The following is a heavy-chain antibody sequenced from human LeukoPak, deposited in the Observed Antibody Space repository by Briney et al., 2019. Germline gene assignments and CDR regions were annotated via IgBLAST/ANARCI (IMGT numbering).Heavy chain of an antibody. Sequence: GGSLRLSCVVSGFTFKNYAMSWVRQAPGKGLECVSSIRDSGNGTDYADSVKGRFTVSRDNSKNTLYLHMNTLSAEDTAVYYCAKWAYYDFWSGHYKSHFDSWGQGTLVAVSP. V-gene: IGHV3-23*01. CDR2: IRDSGNGT. CDR1: GFTFKNYA. CDR3: AKWAYYDFWSGHYKSHFDS. J-gene: IGHJ4*02. D-gene: IGHD3-3*01.